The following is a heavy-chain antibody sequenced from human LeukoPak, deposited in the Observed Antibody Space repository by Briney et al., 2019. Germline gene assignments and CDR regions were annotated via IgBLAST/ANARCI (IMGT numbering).Heavy chain of an antibody. D-gene: IGHD6-13*01. CDR1: GYTFTGYY. V-gene: IGHV1-2*02. Sequence: ASVKVSCKASGYTFTGYYMHWVRQAPGQGLEWMGWINPNSGGTNYAQKFQGRVTMTRDTSISTAYMELSRLRSDDTAVYYCARAPHSSSWYGGSYDYWGQGTLVTVSS. CDR2: INPNSGGT. J-gene: IGHJ4*02. CDR3: ARAPHSSSWYGGSYDY.